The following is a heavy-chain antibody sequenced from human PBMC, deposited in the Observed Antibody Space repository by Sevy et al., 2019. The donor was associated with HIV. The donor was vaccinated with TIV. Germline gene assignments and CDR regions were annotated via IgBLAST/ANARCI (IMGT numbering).Heavy chain of an antibody. J-gene: IGHJ4*02. CDR3: ANGDYYFDY. CDR1: GFSFSTSV. V-gene: IGHV3-30*04. Sequence: GGSLRLSCSASGFSFSTSVMHWVRQAPGKGLEWVALVSFHGGSQYPSDSVKGRFTISRDNSKNTLYLHMNSLRAEDTAVYYCANGDYYFDYWGQGTLVTVSS. D-gene: IGHD2-21*02. CDR2: VSFHGGSQ.